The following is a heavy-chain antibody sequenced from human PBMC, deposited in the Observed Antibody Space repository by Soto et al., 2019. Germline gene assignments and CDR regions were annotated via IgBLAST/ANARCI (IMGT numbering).Heavy chain of an antibody. CDR1: GGSXSSYY. V-gene: IGHV4-59*01. D-gene: IGHD5-12*01. CDR2: IYYSGST. CDR3: ARVRPMVATPFFDY. Sequence: SETLSLTCTVSGGSXSSYYWSWIRQPPGKGLEWIGYIYYSGSTNYNPSLKSRVTISVDTSKNQFSLKLSSVTAADTAVYYCARVRPMVATPFFDYWGQGTLVTVSS. J-gene: IGHJ4*02.